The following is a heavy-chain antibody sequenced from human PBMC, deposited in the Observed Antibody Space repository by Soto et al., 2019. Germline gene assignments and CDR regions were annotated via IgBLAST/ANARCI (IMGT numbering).Heavy chain of an antibody. CDR1: ADSFSSYG. V-gene: IGHV1-69*01. CDR2: IIPIFGTT. CDR3: ARVFPDGWVEPGVVRGYLDT. D-gene: IGHD3-10*01. Sequence: QVQLVQSGAEVKEPGSAVKVSCKAPADSFSSYGISWVRQAPGQGLEWMGGIIPIFGTTNYAEKFQGRVRLTADESTNTAYMEVGSLRSEDTALYYCARVFPDGWVEPGVVRGYLDTWGRGTLVTVSS. J-gene: IGHJ4*02.